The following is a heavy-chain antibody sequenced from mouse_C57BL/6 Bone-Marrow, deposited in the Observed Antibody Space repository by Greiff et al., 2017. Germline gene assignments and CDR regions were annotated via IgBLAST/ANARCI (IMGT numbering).Heavy chain of an antibody. J-gene: IGHJ4*01. CDR1: GYAFTNYL. V-gene: IGHV1-54*01. CDR3: ARYRRSSHYAFDY. D-gene: IGHD1-3*01. CDR2: INPGSGGT. Sequence: QVQLQQPGAELVRPGTSVKVSCKASGYAFTNYLIEWVKQRPGQGLEWIGVINPGSGGTNYNEKFKGKATLTADKSSSTAYMQLSSLTSEDSAVYFCARYRRSSHYAFDYWGQGTSVTVSS.